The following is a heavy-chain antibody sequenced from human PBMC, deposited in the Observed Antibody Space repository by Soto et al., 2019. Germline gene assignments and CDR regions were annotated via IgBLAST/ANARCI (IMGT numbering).Heavy chain of an antibody. Sequence: GGSLRLSCAASGFTFSSYGMHWVRQAPGKGLEWVAVISYDGSNKYYADSVKGRFTISRDNSKNTLYLQMNSLRAEDTAVYYCAKDLGSSHYYYCMDVWGQGTTVTVS. J-gene: IGHJ6*02. CDR2: ISYDGSNK. CDR1: GFTFSSYG. CDR3: AKDLGSSHYYYCMDV. V-gene: IGHV3-30*18. D-gene: IGHD2-15*01.